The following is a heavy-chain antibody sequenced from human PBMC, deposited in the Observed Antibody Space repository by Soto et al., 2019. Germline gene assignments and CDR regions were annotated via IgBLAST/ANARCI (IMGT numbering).Heavy chain of an antibody. CDR3: ARDARLGYCSSTSCYQTNWFDP. V-gene: IGHV4-61*08. Sequence: SETLSLTCAVSGGSISSGGYSWSWIRQPPGKGLEWIGYIYYSGSTNYNPSLKSRVTISVDTSKNQFSLKLSSVTAADTAVYYCARDARLGYCSSTSCYQTNWFDPWGQGTLVTVSS. CDR1: GGSISSGGYS. D-gene: IGHD2-2*01. J-gene: IGHJ5*02. CDR2: IYYSGST.